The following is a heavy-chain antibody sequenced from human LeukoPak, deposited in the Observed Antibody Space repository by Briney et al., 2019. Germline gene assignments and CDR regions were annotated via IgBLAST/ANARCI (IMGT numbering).Heavy chain of an antibody. V-gene: IGHV1-3*01. CDR2: INAGNGNT. J-gene: IGHJ4*02. CDR3: ARGVLREQQLGLDY. D-gene: IGHD6-13*01. Sequence: ASVKVSCKASGYTFTSYAIHWVRQAPGQRLEWMGWINAGNGNTQYSQKFQGRVTITRDTSASTAYMELSSLRSEDTAVYYCARGVLREQQLGLDYWGQGTLVTVSS. CDR1: GYTFTSYA.